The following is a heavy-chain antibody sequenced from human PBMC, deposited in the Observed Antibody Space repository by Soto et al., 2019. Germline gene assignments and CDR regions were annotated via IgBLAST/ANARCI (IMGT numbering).Heavy chain of an antibody. CDR3: ARAFCSGGSCYLDY. V-gene: IGHV1-18*01. CDR2: ISAYSGNT. CDR1: GYTFTTFG. J-gene: IGHJ4*02. Sequence: QVPLVQSGGEVKKPGAAVKVSCKASGYTFTTFGIVWVRQAPGQGLEWMGWISAYSGNTEYPEKLQGRVTMTIDTSTSATYMELRSLRSDDTAVYYCARAFCSGGSCYLDYWGQGALVTVSS. D-gene: IGHD2-15*01.